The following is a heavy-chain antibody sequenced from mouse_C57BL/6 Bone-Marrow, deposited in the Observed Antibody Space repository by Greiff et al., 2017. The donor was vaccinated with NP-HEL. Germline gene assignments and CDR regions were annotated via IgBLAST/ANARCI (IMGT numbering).Heavy chain of an antibody. CDR2: IYPGDGDT. D-gene: IGHD1-1*01. Sequence: VVKPGASVKISCKASGYAFSSSWMNWVKQRPGKGLEWIGRIYPGDGDTNYNGKFKGKATLTADKFSSTAYMQLSSLTSEDSAVYFCARPYYGSPYYYAMDYWGQGTSVTVSS. CDR1: GYAFSSSW. V-gene: IGHV1-82*01. CDR3: ARPYYGSPYYYAMDY. J-gene: IGHJ4*01.